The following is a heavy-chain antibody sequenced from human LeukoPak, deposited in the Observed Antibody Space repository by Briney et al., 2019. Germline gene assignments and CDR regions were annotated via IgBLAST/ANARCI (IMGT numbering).Heavy chain of an antibody. D-gene: IGHD5-18*01. J-gene: IGHJ4*02. V-gene: IGHV4-30-2*01. CDR1: GASIRSSCHY. CDR2: VYQSGIT. CDR3: AGVDTVADDSYYIDF. Sequence: SETLSLTCTVSGASIRSSCHYWSWIRQPPGKGLEWIGYVYQSGITYYNPSLKSRVSISLDGSKNQFSLELSSVTAADTAMYYCAGVDTVADDSYYIDFWGQGTLVTVSS.